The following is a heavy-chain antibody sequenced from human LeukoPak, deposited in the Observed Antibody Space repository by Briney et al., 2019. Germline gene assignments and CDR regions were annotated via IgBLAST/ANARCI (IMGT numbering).Heavy chain of an antibody. CDR2: IKLDGSET. V-gene: IGHV3-7*01. J-gene: IGHJ4*02. CDR1: GFSFSRVW. CDR3: AKEGY. Sequence: GGSLRLSCAASGFSFSRVWMSWVRQAPGKGPEWVASIKLDGSETYYVDSVKGRFTISRDNAKNSLYLQMNTLRAEDTAVYYCAKEGYWGQGTLVTVSS.